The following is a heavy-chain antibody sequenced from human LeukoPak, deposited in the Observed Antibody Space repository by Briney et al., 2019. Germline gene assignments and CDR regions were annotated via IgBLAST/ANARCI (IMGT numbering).Heavy chain of an antibody. CDR2: IIPIFGTA. CDR3: ARGSQYTSDRFDY. V-gene: IGHV1-69*13. Sequence: SVKVSCKASGGTFSSYAISWVRQAPGQGLEWMGGIIPIFGTANYAQKFQGRVTITADESTSTAYMELRSLRYDDTAVYYCARGSQYTSDRFDYWGQGTLVTVSS. CDR1: GGTFSSYA. J-gene: IGHJ4*02. D-gene: IGHD6-19*01.